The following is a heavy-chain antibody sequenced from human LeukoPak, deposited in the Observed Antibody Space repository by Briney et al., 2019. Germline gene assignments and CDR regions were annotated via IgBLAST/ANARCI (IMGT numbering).Heavy chain of an antibody. CDR1: GFTFSRYW. Sequence: GGSLRLSCAASGFTFSRYWMHWLRQAPGRELVWVSRISTDGSSTSYADSVKGRFTISRDNGKNTLYLQMNSLRAEDTAVYYCASYLTSIPSGMDVWGQGTTVTVSS. V-gene: IGHV3-74*01. CDR2: ISTDGSST. D-gene: IGHD2/OR15-2a*01. J-gene: IGHJ6*02. CDR3: ASYLTSIPSGMDV.